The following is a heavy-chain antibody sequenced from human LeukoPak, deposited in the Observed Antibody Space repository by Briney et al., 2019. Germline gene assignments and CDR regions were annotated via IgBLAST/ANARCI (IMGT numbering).Heavy chain of an antibody. CDR3: ARSRGTYYDFWSGYALFDY. CDR2: IYYSGST. D-gene: IGHD3-3*01. Sequence: PSETLSLTCTVSGGSISSSSYYWGWIRQPPGKGLEWIGSIYYSGSTYYNPSLKSRVTISVDTSKNQFSLKLSSVTAADTAVYYCARSRGTYYDFWSGYALFDYWGQGTLVTVSS. J-gene: IGHJ4*02. CDR1: GGSISSSSYY. V-gene: IGHV4-39*01.